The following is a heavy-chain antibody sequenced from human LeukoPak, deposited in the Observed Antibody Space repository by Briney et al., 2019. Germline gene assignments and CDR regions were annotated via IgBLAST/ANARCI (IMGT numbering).Heavy chain of an antibody. CDR3: TRDTGTTGEVKFDP. CDR2: INHSGST. J-gene: IGHJ5*02. Sequence: PSETLSLTCAVYGGPFSGYYWSWIRQPPGKGLEWIGEINHSGSTNYNPSLKSRVTISVDTSKSQFSLKLSSVTAADTAVYYCTRDTGTTGEVKFDPWGQGTLVTVSS. D-gene: IGHD4-17*01. CDR1: GGPFSGYY. V-gene: IGHV4-34*01.